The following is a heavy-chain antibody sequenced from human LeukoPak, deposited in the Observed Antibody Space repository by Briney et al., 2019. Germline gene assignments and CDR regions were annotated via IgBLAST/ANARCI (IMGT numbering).Heavy chain of an antibody. D-gene: IGHD2/OR15-2a*01. J-gene: IGHJ3*02. Sequence: GGSVRLSCAASGFTVSSNYMSWVRQAPGKGLEWVSVIYSGGSTYYADSVKGRFTISRDNSKNTLYLQMNSLRAEDTAVYYCARDNRITSDAFDIWGQGTMVTVSS. CDR3: ARDNRITSDAFDI. V-gene: IGHV3-53*01. CDR2: IYSGGST. CDR1: GFTVSSNY.